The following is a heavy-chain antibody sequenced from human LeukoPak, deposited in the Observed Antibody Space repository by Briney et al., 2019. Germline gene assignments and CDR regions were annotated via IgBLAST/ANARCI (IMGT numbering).Heavy chain of an antibody. CDR3: ARDFLKGTYYFDY. J-gene: IGHJ4*02. Sequence: ASVKVSCKASGYTFTSYDINWVRQATGQGLEWMGWISAYNGNTNYAQKLQGRVTMTTDTSTSTAYMELRSLRSDDTAVYYCARDFLKGTYYFDYWGQGPLVTVSS. V-gene: IGHV1-18*01. CDR2: ISAYNGNT. D-gene: IGHD2/OR15-2a*01. CDR1: GYTFTSYD.